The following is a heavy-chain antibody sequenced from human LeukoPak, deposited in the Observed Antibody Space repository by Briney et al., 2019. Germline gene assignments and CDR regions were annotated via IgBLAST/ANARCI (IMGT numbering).Heavy chain of an antibody. Sequence: SETLSLTCAVYGGSFSGYYWSWIRQPPGKGLEWIGEINHSGSTNYNPSLKSRVTISVDTSKNQFSLKLSSVTAADTAVYYCARGPSVVVTARPIDYWGQGTLVTVSS. CDR3: ARGPSVVVTARPIDY. CDR1: GGSFSGYY. CDR2: INHSGST. V-gene: IGHV4-34*01. J-gene: IGHJ4*02. D-gene: IGHD2-21*02.